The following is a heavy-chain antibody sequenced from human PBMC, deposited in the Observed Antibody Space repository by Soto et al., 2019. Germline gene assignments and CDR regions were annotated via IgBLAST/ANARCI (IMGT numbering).Heavy chain of an antibody. Sequence: AASVKVSFKASEYTFTGYYLHWVRQAPGQGLEWMGWINPNGGGTVYAQKFQGRLTMTRDTSITTVYMELSRLRSDDTAFYYCATSSDWSPLLDYWGQGTLVTVSS. D-gene: IGHD6-19*01. J-gene: IGHJ4*02. CDR2: INPNGGGT. CDR1: EYTFTGYY. CDR3: ATSSDWSPLLDY. V-gene: IGHV1-2*02.